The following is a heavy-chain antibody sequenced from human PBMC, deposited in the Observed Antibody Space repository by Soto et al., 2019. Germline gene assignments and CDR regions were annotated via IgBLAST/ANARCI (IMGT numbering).Heavy chain of an antibody. CDR1: GYTFTSYG. Sequence: ASVKVSCKTSGYTFTSYGIGWARQAPGQGLEWMGTVNPSGGHTTYAQHFLGRVTMTRDTSTSTLYMELTSLTSDDTAIYYCARGGHVVVVTAALDYWGQ. CDR3: ARGGHVVVVTAALDY. D-gene: IGHD2-21*02. CDR2: VNPSGGHT. V-gene: IGHV1-46*01. J-gene: IGHJ4*01.